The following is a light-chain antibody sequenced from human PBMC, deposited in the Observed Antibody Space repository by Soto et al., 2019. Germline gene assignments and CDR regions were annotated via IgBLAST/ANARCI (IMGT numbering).Light chain of an antibody. J-gene: IGKJ2*01. Sequence: DIQLTQSPSFLSAAVGGRVTITCRASQDITNFLAWYQQKPGKAPELLIYGASTLHSGVPARFSGSGSGTEFTLTISSLQPEDFATYHCQHLNSYPYTFGQGTKLEIK. CDR2: GAS. V-gene: IGKV1-9*01. CDR1: QDITNF. CDR3: QHLNSYPYT.